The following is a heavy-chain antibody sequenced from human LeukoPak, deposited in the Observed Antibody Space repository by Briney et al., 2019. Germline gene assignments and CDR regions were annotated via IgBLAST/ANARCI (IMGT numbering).Heavy chain of an antibody. CDR3: ARGNYYYDSSGYYYGQFDY. Sequence: SVKVSXKASGGTFSSYAISWVRQAPGQGLEWMGGIIPIFGTANYAQKFQGRVTITADESTSTAYMELSSLRSEDTAVYYCARGNYYYDSSGYYYGQFDYWGQGTLVTVSS. J-gene: IGHJ4*02. CDR1: GGTFSSYA. CDR2: IIPIFGTA. D-gene: IGHD3-22*01. V-gene: IGHV1-69*01.